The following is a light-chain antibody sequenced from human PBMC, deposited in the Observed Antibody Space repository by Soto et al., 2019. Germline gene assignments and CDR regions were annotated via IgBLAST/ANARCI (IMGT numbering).Light chain of an antibody. CDR1: SSDIGGYDY. Sequence: QSFLTQPASVSGSAGQSITISCAGTSSDIGGYDYVSWYQQRPGKAPKLMIYEVRYRPSGVSNRFSGSKSGNTASLTISGLQAEDEAVYYCCSYTRTSNHYFFGSGTKVTVL. J-gene: IGLJ1*01. CDR2: EVR. V-gene: IGLV2-14*01. CDR3: CSYTRTSNHYF.